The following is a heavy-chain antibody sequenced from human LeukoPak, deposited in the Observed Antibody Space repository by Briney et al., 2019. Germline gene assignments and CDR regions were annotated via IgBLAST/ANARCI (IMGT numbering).Heavy chain of an antibody. Sequence: GGSLRLSCAASGFTFSAYSMNWVRQAPGKGLEWVSSISTSSSYIYYVDSVKGRFTISRDNARNSLYLLMNSLRAEDTAVYYCARDKGYGDYFYPYYYYMDVWGKGTTVTVSS. CDR1: GFTFSAYS. CDR2: ISTSSSYI. J-gene: IGHJ6*03. CDR3: ARDKGYGDYFYPYYYYMDV. V-gene: IGHV3-21*01. D-gene: IGHD4-17*01.